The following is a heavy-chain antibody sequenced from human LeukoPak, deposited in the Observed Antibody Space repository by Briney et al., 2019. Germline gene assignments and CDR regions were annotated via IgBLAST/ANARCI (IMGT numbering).Heavy chain of an antibody. V-gene: IGHV4-39*07. D-gene: IGHD1-26*01. J-gene: IGHJ5*02. CDR2: IYYSGST. CDR3: ARRLIVGATNNWFDP. CDR1: GGSISSSSYY. Sequence: SETLSLTCTVSGGSISSSSYYWGWIRQPPGKGLEWIGSIYYSGSTYYNPSLKSRVTISVDTSKNQFSLKLSSVTAADTAVYCCARRLIVGATNNWFDPWGQGTLVTVSS.